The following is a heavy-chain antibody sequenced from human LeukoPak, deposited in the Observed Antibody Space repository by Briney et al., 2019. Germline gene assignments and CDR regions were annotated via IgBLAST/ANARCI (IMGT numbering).Heavy chain of an antibody. CDR3: AKRGYCGGGRCYSFHFDY. CDR2: MSYDGTNK. D-gene: IGHD2-15*01. J-gene: IGHJ4*02. V-gene: IGHV3-30*18. CDR1: GFTFSSHG. Sequence: GGSLRLSCAASGFTFSSHGMHWVRQAPGKGLEWVALMSYDGTNKVYADSVKGRFTISRDNSKNTLYLEMNNLRAEDTAVYYCAKRGYCGGGRCYSFHFDYWGQGTLVTVSS.